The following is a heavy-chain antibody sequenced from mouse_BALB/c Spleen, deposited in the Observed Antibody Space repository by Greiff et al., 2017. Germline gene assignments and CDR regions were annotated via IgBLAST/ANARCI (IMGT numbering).Heavy chain of an antibody. V-gene: IGHV3-1*02. J-gene: IGHJ4*01. D-gene: IGHD1-1*01. CDR3: AKLLYGLDY. Sequence: EVKLLESGPSLVKPSQSLSLTCTVTGYSITSCYSWHWIRQFPGNKLEWMGYIYYSGSTNYNPSLKSRISITRDTSKNQFFLQLNSVTTEDTATYYCAKLLYGLDYWGQGTSVTVSS. CDR2: IYYSGST. CDR1: GYSITSCYS.